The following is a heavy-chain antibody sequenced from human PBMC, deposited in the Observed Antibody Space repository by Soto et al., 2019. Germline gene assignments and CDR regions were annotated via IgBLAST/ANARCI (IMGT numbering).Heavy chain of an antibody. Sequence: GESLKISCKGSGYTFTNYWIGWVRQMPGKGPEWMGIIYPGDSDTKYNPSFQGQVTISADKSITTTYLQWSSLKASDTAIYYCAASIFYYGMDVWGQGATVTVSS. CDR1: GYTFTNYW. V-gene: IGHV5-51*01. J-gene: IGHJ6*02. CDR3: AASIFYYGMDV. CDR2: IYPGDSDT.